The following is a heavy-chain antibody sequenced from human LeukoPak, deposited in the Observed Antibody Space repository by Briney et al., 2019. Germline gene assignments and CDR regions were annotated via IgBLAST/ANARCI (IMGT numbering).Heavy chain of an antibody. CDR2: ISTYNGNT. Sequence: GSSVKVSCKASGYTFTSYGISWVRQAPGQGLEWMGWISTYNGNTNYAQKLQGRVTMTEDTSTDTAYMELSSLRSEDTAVYYCATGVLLRYFDFDYWGQGTLVTVSS. V-gene: IGHV1-18*01. CDR3: ATGVLLRYFDFDY. D-gene: IGHD3-9*01. J-gene: IGHJ4*02. CDR1: GYTFTSYG.